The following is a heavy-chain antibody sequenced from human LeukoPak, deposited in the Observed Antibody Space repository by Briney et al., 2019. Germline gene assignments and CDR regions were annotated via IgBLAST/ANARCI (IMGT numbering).Heavy chain of an antibody. CDR2: IYYSGST. V-gene: IGHV4-59*01. J-gene: IGHJ5*02. D-gene: IGHD6-13*01. Sequence: TSETLSLTCTVSGGSISSYYWSWIRQPPGKGLEWIGYIYYSGSTNYNPSLKSRVTISVDTSKNQFSLKLSSVTAADTAVYYCARGLYSSSWFDFDPWGQGTLVTVSS. CDR3: ARGLYSSSWFDFDP. CDR1: GGSISSYY.